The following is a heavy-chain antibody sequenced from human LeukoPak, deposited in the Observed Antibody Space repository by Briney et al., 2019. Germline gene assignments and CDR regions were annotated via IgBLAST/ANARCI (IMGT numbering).Heavy chain of an antibody. CDR3: ARGIEAGVDY. Sequence: ASVEVSCKTSGYTFTNYDINWVRQATGQGLEWLGWMSPGSGYTGYAQKFQGRVTMTRDISITTAYVELSSLRSEDTAVYYCARGIEAGVDYWGQGTLVTVPS. D-gene: IGHD6-25*01. V-gene: IGHV1-8*02. CDR2: MSPGSGYT. J-gene: IGHJ4*02. CDR1: GYTFTNYD.